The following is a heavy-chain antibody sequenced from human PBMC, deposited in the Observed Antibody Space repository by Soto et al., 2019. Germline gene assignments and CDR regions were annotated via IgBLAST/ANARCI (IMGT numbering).Heavy chain of an antibody. D-gene: IGHD4-17*01. CDR3: ARRYGDCFDY. V-gene: IGHV4-59*08. CDR2: IYYSGST. CDR1: CGSISSYY. Sequence: QVQLQESGPGLVKPSETLSLTCTVSCGSISSYYWSWIRQPPGKGLEWIGYIYYSGSTNYNPSLKSRVTISVDTSKNQFSLKLSSVTAADTAVYYCARRYGDCFDYWGQGTLVTVSS. J-gene: IGHJ4*02.